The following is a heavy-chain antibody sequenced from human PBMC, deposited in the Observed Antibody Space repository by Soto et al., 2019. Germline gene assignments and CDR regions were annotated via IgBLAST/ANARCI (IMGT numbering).Heavy chain of an antibody. V-gene: IGHV3-74*01. CDR3: ARPSWSGPSFWYFNV. CDR1: GFTFSNYW. D-gene: IGHD6-13*01. Sequence: EVQLVESGGNLVHPGGSLRLSCEASGFTFSNYWMHWVRQAPGKGLIWVSNINSDGSSTDYADSVKGRFTISRDNAKNTLYLQMNSLRTEDTAVYYCARPSWSGPSFWYFNVWGRGTLVTVSS. J-gene: IGHJ2*01. CDR2: INSDGSST.